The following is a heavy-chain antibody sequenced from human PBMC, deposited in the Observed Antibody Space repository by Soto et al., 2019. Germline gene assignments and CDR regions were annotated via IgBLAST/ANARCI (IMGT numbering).Heavy chain of an antibody. CDR3: ARDGSAAGLDY. V-gene: IGHV3-33*01. Sequence: QVQLVESGGGVVQPGRSLRLSCAASGFTFSSYGMHWVRQAPGKGLEWVAVIWYDGSNKYYADSVKGRFTISRDNSKNTLYLQMNSLRAEDTAVYYCARDGSAAGLDYWGQGTLVTVSS. CDR2: IWYDGSNK. J-gene: IGHJ4*02. D-gene: IGHD6-13*01. CDR1: GFTFSSYG.